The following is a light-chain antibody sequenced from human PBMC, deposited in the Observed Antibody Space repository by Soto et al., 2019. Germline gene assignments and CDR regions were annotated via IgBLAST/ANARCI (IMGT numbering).Light chain of an antibody. V-gene: IGKV1-33*01. J-gene: IGKJ4*01. CDR2: AAS. Sequence: DIQMTQSPSSLSAYVGDRVTITCQASQDINSYLIWYQQKPGKVPKVLIYAASNLETGVPSRFSGSGSGTDFAFTISSLQPEDIATYYCQQYDSLPLTFGGGTKVHI. CDR3: QQYDSLPLT. CDR1: QDINSY.